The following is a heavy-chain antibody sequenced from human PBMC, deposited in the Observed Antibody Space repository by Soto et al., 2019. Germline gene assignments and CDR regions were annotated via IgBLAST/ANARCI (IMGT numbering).Heavy chain of an antibody. CDR2: ISAYNGNT. CDR1: GYTFTSYG. J-gene: IGHJ4*02. V-gene: IGHV1-18*01. CDR3: ARIYDYIWGSYRSAYYFDY. D-gene: IGHD3-16*02. Sequence: ASVKVSCKASGYTFTSYGISWVRQAPGQGLEWMGWISAYNGNTNYAQKLQGRVTMTTDTSTSTAYMELRSLRSDDTAVYYCARIYDYIWGSYRSAYYFDYWGQGTLVTVSS.